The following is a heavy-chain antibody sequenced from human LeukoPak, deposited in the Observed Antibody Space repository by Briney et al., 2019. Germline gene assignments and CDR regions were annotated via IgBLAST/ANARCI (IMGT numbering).Heavy chain of an antibody. CDR2: ISVYNGNT. Sequence: ASVKVSCKASGYTFSSYGISWVRQAPGQGLEWMGWISVYNGNTNYAQKLQGRVTMTTDTSTSTAYMELRSLRSDDTAVYYCARDLDPYSNSWYAYWGQGTLVTVSS. V-gene: IGHV1-18*01. CDR1: GYTFSSYG. D-gene: IGHD6-13*01. CDR3: ARDLDPYSNSWYAY. J-gene: IGHJ4*02.